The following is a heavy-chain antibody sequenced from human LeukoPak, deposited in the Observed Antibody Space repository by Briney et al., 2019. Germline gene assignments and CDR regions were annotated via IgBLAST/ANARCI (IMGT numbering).Heavy chain of an antibody. V-gene: IGHV1-18*01. Sequence: GASVKVSCKASGYTFTSYGISWVRQAPGQGLEWMGWISAYNGNTNYAQKLQGRVTMTTDTSTSTAYMELRSLRSGDTAVYYCARDRSLDSSTYYDSSGYVYWGQGTLVTVSS. J-gene: IGHJ4*02. CDR2: ISAYNGNT. CDR1: GYTFTSYG. CDR3: ARDRSLDSSTYYDSSGYVY. D-gene: IGHD3-22*01.